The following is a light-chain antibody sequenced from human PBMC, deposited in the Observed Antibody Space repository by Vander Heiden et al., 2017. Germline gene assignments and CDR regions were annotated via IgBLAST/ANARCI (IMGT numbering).Light chain of an antibody. J-gene: IGLJ3*02. CDR3: LLYDGGAWV. Sequence: QTVGPQEPSLTVSPGGTVSLTCASGLAAVTTGEYPNWFQQNTGQAPRALIYSTRNNHSRTPARFSGSLLGGKAALTLSGVQAEDEAEYYCLLYDGGAWVFGGGTKLTVL. CDR1: LAAVTTGEY. V-gene: IGLV7-43*01. CDR2: STR.